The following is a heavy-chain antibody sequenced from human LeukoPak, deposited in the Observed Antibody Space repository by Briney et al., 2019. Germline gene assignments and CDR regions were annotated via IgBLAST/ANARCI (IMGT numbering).Heavy chain of an antibody. Sequence: GGSLRLSCAASGFTFSSYGMHWVRQAPGKGLEWVAFIRYDGSNKYYADSVKGRFTISRDNSKNTLYLQMNSLRAEDTAIYYCAEVGPPERGSTSCFEYWGQGALVTVSS. CDR3: AEVGPPERGSTSCFEY. D-gene: IGHD2-2*01. J-gene: IGHJ4*01. V-gene: IGHV3-30*02. CDR2: IRYDGSNK. CDR1: GFTFSSYG.